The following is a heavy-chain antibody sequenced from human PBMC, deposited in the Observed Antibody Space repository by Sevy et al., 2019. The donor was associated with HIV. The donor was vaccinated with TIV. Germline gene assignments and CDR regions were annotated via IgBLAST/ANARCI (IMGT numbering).Heavy chain of an antibody. Sequence: ASVKVSCKASGYSFTGYYIHWVRQAPGQGLEWMGCINPNNGGTNYAQEFQGRVTMTRDTSISTVYMELSRLKSDDTAVYYCARAPVYCRGGNCYPYHFDYWGQGTLVTVSS. CDR3: ARAPVYCRGGNCYPYHFDY. V-gene: IGHV1-2*02. J-gene: IGHJ4*02. CDR1: GYSFTGYY. CDR2: INPNNGGT. D-gene: IGHD2-15*01.